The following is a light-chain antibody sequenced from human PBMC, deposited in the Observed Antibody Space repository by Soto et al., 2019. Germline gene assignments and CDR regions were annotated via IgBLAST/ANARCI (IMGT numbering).Light chain of an antibody. CDR1: QSVNSN. Sequence: EIVMTQSPATLSVSPGERATLSCRASQSVNSNLAWYQQKPGQAPRLLIPGASTRATGIPARFSGSGSETEFTLTISSLKSEDFAFYYWQQYNNWWTFGQGTKVE. V-gene: IGKV3-15*01. J-gene: IGKJ1*01. CDR2: GAS. CDR3: QQYNNWWT.